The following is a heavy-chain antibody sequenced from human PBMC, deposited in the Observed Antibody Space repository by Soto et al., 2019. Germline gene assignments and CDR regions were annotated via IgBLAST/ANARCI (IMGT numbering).Heavy chain of an antibody. J-gene: IGHJ4*02. V-gene: IGHV3-33*01. CDR1: GFTFSSYG. Sequence: GESLKISCAASGFTFSSYGMHWVRQAPGKGLEWVAVIWYDGSTKYYADSVKGRFTISRDNSKNTLYLQMNSLRAEDTAVYYCARDGSSNTWYPFDYWGQGTLVTVSS. CDR2: IWYDGSTK. CDR3: ARDGSSNTWYPFDY. D-gene: IGHD6-13*01.